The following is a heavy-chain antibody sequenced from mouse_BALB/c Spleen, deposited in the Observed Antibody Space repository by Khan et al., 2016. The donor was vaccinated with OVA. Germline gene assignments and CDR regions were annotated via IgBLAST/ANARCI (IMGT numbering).Heavy chain of an antibody. CDR3: ARGGRWFDY. CDR1: GYSITSGYY. J-gene: IGHJ3*01. Sequence: DVKLQESGPGLVKPSQSLSLTCSVTGYSITSGYYWNWIRQFPGNTLEWMGYINYGGNNNYNPSLKNRISITRDTSKNQFFLRLHSVTAEDSATYYCARGGRWFDYWGQGTLVTVSA. V-gene: IGHV3-6*02. CDR2: INYGGNN.